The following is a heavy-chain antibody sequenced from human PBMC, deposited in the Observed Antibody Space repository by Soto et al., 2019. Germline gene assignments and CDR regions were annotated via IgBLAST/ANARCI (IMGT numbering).Heavy chain of an antibody. Sequence: ASVKVSCKASGYSFANYGIHWVRQAPGQRLKWMGLINAGNGNTKYSQKFQGRVTLTRDTSASTAYMELSSLRSEDTAVYYCASRPQNCITTSPCCLYFDYWGQGTLVTVSS. D-gene: IGHD2-2*01. CDR1: GYSFANYG. CDR2: INAGNGNT. V-gene: IGHV1-3*01. J-gene: IGHJ4*02. CDR3: ASRPQNCITTSPCCLYFDY.